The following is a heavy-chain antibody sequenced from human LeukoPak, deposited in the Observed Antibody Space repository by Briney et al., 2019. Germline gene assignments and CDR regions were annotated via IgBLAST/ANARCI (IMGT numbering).Heavy chain of an antibody. CDR1: GYTFTSYY. CDR2: INPSGGST. Sequence: ASVEVSCKASGYTFTSYYMHWVRQAPGQGLEWMGIINPSGGSTSYAQKFQGRVTMTRDMSTSTVYMELSSLRSEDTAVYYCAREGYYYDSSGYSNWFDPWGQGTLVTVSS. J-gene: IGHJ5*02. CDR3: AREGYYYDSSGYSNWFDP. D-gene: IGHD3-22*01. V-gene: IGHV1-46*01.